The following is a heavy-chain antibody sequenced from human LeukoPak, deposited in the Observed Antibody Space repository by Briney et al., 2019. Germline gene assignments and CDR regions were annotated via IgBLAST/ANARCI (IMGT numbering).Heavy chain of an antibody. V-gene: IGHV5-51*01. CDR3: ARPLEMATLCGLHI. J-gene: IGHJ3*02. Sequence: GEALKISCKGSGYSFTNYWIAWVRQMPGKGLEWMGIIYPGDSDTRYSPSFQGQVTISADKSISTAYLQWSSLKASDTAMYYCARPLEMATLCGLHIWGQGTMVTVSS. CDR1: GYSFTNYW. CDR2: IYPGDSDT. D-gene: IGHD5-24*01.